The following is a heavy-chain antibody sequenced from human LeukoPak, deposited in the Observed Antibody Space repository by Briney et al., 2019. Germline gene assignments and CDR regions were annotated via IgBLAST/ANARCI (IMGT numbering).Heavy chain of an antibody. V-gene: IGHV1-69*05. CDR1: GGTFSSYA. CDR2: IIPIVGTA. D-gene: IGHD4-17*01. J-gene: IGHJ3*02. CDR3: ARGDYGLHDAFDI. Sequence: ASVKVSCKASGGTFSSYAISWVRRAPGQRLEWMGGIIPIVGTANYAQKFQGRVTITTDESTSTAYMELSSLRPEDTAVYYCARGDYGLHDAFDIWGQGTMVTVSS.